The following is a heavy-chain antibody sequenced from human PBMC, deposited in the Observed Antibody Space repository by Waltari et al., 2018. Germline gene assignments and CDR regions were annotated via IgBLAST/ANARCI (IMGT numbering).Heavy chain of an antibody. CDR2: IIPILGKA. CDR3: ARASANDYGDYGRYYFDY. D-gene: IGHD4-17*01. Sequence: QVQLVQSGAEVKKPGSSVKVSCKASGGTFSSYAISWVRQAPGQGLEWMGGIIPILGKANYAQKVQGRVKITEDESTSTAYMELSSLRSEDTAVYYCARASANDYGDYGRYYFDYWGQGTLVTVSS. V-gene: IGHV1-69*01. J-gene: IGHJ4*02. CDR1: GGTFSSYA.